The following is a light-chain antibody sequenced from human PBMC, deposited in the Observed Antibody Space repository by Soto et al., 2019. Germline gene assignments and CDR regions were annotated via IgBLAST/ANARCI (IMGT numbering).Light chain of an antibody. V-gene: IGKV3-20*01. CDR1: QSVSSN. CDR3: QQHGSSPIT. CDR2: GAS. J-gene: IGKJ5*01. Sequence: IVLTQSPATLSLSPGERATLSCRASQSVSSNLAWYQQKPGQAPRLLIYGASTRATGIPARFSGSGSGTDFTLTISRLEPEDFAVYYCQQHGSSPITFGQGTRLEIK.